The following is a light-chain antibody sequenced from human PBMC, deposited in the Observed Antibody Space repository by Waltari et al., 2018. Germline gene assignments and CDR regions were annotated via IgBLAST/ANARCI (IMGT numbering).Light chain of an antibody. CDR2: DVS. CDR3: ASYTNSDSEV. Sequence: QSALTQPASVSGSPGQSITISCTGTSGDVGGLHYVSWFQQPPGKVPKPIISDVSNRPSGVSDRFSGSKSGNTASLTISGLQAEDEASYYCASYTNSDSEVFGGGTKVTVL. V-gene: IGLV2-14*01. J-gene: IGLJ3*02. CDR1: SGDVGGLHY.